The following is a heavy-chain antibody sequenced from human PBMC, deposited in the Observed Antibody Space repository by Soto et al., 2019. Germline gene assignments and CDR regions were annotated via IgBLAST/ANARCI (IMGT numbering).Heavy chain of an antibody. Sequence: PGGSLRLSCAASGFTFNNAWMSWVRQSPGKGLEWVGRIKSKEDGGATDFAAPVKGRFAISRDDSKNTLYLQMNSLKTEDTAVYYCTTDYYDATGYYGHFQYWSQGT. CDR3: TTDYYDATGYYGHFQY. CDR1: GFTFNNAW. D-gene: IGHD3-22*01. J-gene: IGHJ1*01. CDR2: IKSKEDGGAT. V-gene: IGHV3-15*01.